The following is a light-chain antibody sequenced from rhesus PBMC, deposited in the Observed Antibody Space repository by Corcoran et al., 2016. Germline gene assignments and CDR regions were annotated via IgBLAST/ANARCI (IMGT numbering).Light chain of an antibody. J-gene: IGKJ2*01. CDR2: DAS. V-gene: IGKV3-24*04. CDR3: RQYHNWNS. Sequence: ETVVTQSPATLSLSPGERATLSCRASQSAGSNLAWYQQKPGQAPKLLIYDASSRAPGIPDSFSGRGSGTEFTLTINSLEPEDVGVYYCRQYHNWNSFGQGTKVEIK. CDR1: QSAGSN.